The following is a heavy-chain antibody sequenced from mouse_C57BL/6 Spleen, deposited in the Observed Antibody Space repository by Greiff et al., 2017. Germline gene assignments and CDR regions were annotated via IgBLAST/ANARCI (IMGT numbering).Heavy chain of an antibody. J-gene: IGHJ4*01. V-gene: IGHV7-3*01. CDR2: IRNKANGYTS. Sequence: EVQVVESGGGLVQPGGSLSLSCAASGFTFTDYYMSWVRQPPGKALEWLGFIRNKANGYTSEYNASVKGRFTISRDNSHSILYLQMNALRAEDSGTYNCERPEYYGSGYGAMDYWGQGTSVTVSS. D-gene: IGHD1-1*01. CDR1: GFTFTDYY. CDR3: ERPEYYGSGYGAMDY.